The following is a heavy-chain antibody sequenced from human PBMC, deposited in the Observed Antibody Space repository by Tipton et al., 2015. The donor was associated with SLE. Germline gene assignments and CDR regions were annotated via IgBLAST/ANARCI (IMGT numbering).Heavy chain of an antibody. V-gene: IGHV4-39*07. CDR1: GDSIRRIGYY. Sequence: TLSLTCTVSGDSIRRIGYYWDWIRQPPGKGLEWIGTIYYSGRTNYNPSHKSRVTISVDTSKNQFSLQMSSVTAADTAVYYCARDFRAAGNWFDPWGQGTLVTVSS. CDR2: IYYSGRT. J-gene: IGHJ5*02. D-gene: IGHD6-13*01. CDR3: ARDFRAAGNWFDP.